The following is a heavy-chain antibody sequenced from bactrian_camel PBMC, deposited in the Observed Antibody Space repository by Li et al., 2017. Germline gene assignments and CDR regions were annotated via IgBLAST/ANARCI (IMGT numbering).Heavy chain of an antibody. CDR3: AASSRVIGGSILKMDVYNY. V-gene: IGHV3S54*01. D-gene: IGHD1*01. CDR2: IFTGGGNT. J-gene: IGHJ4*01. Sequence: VQLVESGGGSVEAGGSLTLSCTASGPIYLTNYMAWFRQTPGKEREGVAAIFTGGGNTEYVDSVKGRFAISHDYAKNTVYLQMNSLKSEDTAMYYCAASSRVIGGSILKMDVYNYRGQGTQVTVS. CDR1: GPIYLTNY.